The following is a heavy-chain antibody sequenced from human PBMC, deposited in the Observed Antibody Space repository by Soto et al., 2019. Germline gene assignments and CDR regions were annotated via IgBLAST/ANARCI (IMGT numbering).Heavy chain of an antibody. Sequence: QVQLVESGGGVVQPGRSLRLSCAASGFTFSSYAMHWVRQAPGKGLEWVAVISYDGSNKYYADSVKGRFTISRDNSKNTLSLQMNSLRAEDTAVYYCARTMFSSGYGWGQGTLVTVSS. J-gene: IGHJ4*02. V-gene: IGHV3-30-3*01. CDR3: ARTMFSSGYG. D-gene: IGHD3-3*01. CDR2: ISYDGSNK. CDR1: GFTFSSYA.